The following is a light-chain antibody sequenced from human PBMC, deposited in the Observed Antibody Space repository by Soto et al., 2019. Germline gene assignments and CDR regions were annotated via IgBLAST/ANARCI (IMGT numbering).Light chain of an antibody. J-gene: IGKJ1*01. CDR1: QSISSW. Sequence: DIQMTQSPSTLSASVGDRVTITCRASQSISSWLAWYQQKPGKAPKLLIYKASSLESGVPSRFSGSGSGTEFTLTISSLQPDDFATYYCQQYTSYSWAFGQGTKVDMK. V-gene: IGKV1-5*03. CDR3: QQYTSYSWA. CDR2: KAS.